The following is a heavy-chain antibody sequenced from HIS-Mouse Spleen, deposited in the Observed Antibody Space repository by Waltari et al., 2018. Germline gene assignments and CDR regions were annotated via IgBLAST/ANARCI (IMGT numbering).Heavy chain of an antibody. CDR1: GGSISSSSYY. Sequence: QLQLQESGPGLVKPSETLSLTCTVSGGSISSSSYYWGWIRQPPGMGLEWIGSIYYSCSTYTHPSLKSRVTISVDTSKNQFSLKLSSVTAADTAVYYCAREIPYSSSWYDWYFDLWGRGTLVTVSS. CDR2: IYYSCST. D-gene: IGHD6-13*01. CDR3: AREIPYSSSWYDWYFDL. J-gene: IGHJ2*01. V-gene: IGHV4-39*07.